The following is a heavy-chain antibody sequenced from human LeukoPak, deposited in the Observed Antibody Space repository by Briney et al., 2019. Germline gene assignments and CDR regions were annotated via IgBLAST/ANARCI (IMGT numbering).Heavy chain of an antibody. CDR2: IYYSGST. J-gene: IGHJ4*02. D-gene: IGHD3-22*01. CDR1: GGSISSGGYY. Sequence: PSETLSLTCTVSGGSISSGGYYWSWIRQHPGKGLEWIGYIYYSGSTYYNPSLKSRVTISVDTSKNQFSLKLSSVTAADTAVYYCAKDDRNVRRIRSIWAELDYWGQGTLVTVSS. V-gene: IGHV4-31*03. CDR3: AKDDRNVRRIRSIWAELDY.